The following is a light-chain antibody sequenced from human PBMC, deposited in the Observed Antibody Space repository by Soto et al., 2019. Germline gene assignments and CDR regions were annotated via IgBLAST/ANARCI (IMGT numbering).Light chain of an antibody. CDR2: RNN. CDR3: AAWDASLSAFYV. V-gene: IGLV1-47*01. Sequence: QSVLTQPPSASGTPGQRVTISCSGSSSNIGSNYVYWYQQLPGTAPKLLIYRNNQRPSGVPDRFSGSKSGTSASLAISGLRSEEEADYYCAAWDASLSAFYVFGPGTRSPS. J-gene: IGLJ1*01. CDR1: SSNIGSNY.